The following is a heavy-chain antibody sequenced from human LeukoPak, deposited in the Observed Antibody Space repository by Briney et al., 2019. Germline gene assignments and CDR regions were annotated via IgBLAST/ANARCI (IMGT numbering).Heavy chain of an antibody. CDR1: GFTFSSYW. CDR3: ARDPYGRLDY. CDR2: IKQDGSKK. Sequence: GGSLRLSCAASGFTFSSYWMSCVRQAPGKGLEWVDNIKQDGSKKYYVDSVKGRFTISRDNAKNSLYLQMNSLRAEDTAVYYCARDPYGRLDYWGQGTLVTVSS. J-gene: IGHJ4*02. V-gene: IGHV3-7*01. D-gene: IGHD4-17*01.